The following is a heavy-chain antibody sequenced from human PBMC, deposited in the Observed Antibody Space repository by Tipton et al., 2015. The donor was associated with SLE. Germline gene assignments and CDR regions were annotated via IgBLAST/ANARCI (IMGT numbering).Heavy chain of an antibody. CDR2: IYYSGST. Sequence: TLSLTCTVSGGSISSHYWSWIRQPPGKGLEWIGYIYYSGSTNYNPSLKSRVTISVDTSKNQFSLKLSSVTAADTAVYYCAREGGWTFGIDVWGQGTTVTVSS. CDR1: GGSISSHY. V-gene: IGHV4-59*11. D-gene: IGHD3/OR15-3a*01. CDR3: AREGGWTFGIDV. J-gene: IGHJ6*02.